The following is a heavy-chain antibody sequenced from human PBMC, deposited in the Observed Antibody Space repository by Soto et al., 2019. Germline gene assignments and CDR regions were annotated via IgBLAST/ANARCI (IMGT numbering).Heavy chain of an antibody. V-gene: IGHV4-34*01. D-gene: IGHD2-21*02. Sequence: QVQLQQWGAGLLKPSETLSLTCAVYGGSFSGYYWSWIRQPPGKGLEWIGEINHSGSTNYNPSLESRVTISVDTSKNQCSLKLSSVTAADTAVYYCARGRHIVVVTATYFQHWGQGTLVTVSS. CDR2: INHSGST. J-gene: IGHJ1*01. CDR1: GGSFSGYY. CDR3: ARGRHIVVVTATYFQH.